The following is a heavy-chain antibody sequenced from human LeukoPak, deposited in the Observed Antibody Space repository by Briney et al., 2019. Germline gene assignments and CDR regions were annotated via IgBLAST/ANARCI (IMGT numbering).Heavy chain of an antibody. CDR3: ARGIAAAGTHFDY. V-gene: IGHV4-59*08. Sequence: SETLSLTCTVSGGSISSYYWSWIRQPPGKGLEWIGYIYYSGSTNYNPSLKSRVTISVDTSKNQFSLKLSSVTAADTAVYYCARGIAAAGTHFDYWGQGTLVTVSS. J-gene: IGHJ4*02. D-gene: IGHD6-13*01. CDR2: IYYSGST. CDR1: GGSISSYY.